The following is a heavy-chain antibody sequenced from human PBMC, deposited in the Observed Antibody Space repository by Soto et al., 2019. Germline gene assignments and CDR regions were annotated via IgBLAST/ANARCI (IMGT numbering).Heavy chain of an antibody. CDR2: INPKNGAT. CDR3: ARDGYGGNSFVLVDS. D-gene: IGHD5-12*01. V-gene: IGHV1-2*02. CDR1: GYSFIAYY. J-gene: IGHJ4*02. Sequence: QVQLVQSGAEVKETGASVKVSCKASGYSFIAYYLHWVRQAPGQGPEWMGWINPKNGATNYAPKFQGRVTVTRDMSISTAYMELSRLRYDDTAGHYCARDGYGGNSFVLVDSCGEGSPVSCSS.